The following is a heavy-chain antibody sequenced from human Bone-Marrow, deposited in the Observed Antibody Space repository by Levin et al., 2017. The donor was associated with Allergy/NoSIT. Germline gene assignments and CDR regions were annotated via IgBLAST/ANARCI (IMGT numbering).Heavy chain of an antibody. CDR1: GFSFSTYA. V-gene: IGHV3-23*01. CDR3: AKSGSAGPYDAFDV. D-gene: IGHD3-10*01. Sequence: PGGSLRLSCVASGFSFSTYAMGWVRQAPGKGLEWLSSLSPSGDTTYNADSVKGRFAISRDNSKNTLFLQMSSLRVDDTALYFCAKSGSAGPYDAFDVWGQGTLVTVSS. J-gene: IGHJ3*01. CDR2: LSPSGDTT.